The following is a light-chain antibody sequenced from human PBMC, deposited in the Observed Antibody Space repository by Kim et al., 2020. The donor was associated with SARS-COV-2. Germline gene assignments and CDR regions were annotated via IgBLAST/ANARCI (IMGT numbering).Light chain of an antibody. CDR2: DVS. J-gene: IGKJ4*01. CDR1: QSVSNY. CDR3: QQRSYWLT. Sequence: SLSPGERAPLSCRASQSVSNYLAWYQQKPGRAPRLLIYDVSNRATGIPPRFSGSGSGTDFTLTISSLEPEDFAVYYCQQRSYWLTFGGGTKVDIK. V-gene: IGKV3-11*01.